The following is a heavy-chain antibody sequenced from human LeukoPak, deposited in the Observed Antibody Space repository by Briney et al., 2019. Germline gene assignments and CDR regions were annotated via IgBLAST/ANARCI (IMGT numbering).Heavy chain of an antibody. CDR1: GGSISSSSYY. D-gene: IGHD5-18*01. Sequence: SSETLSLTCTVPGGSISSSSYYWGWIRQPPGKGLEWIGSMYYSGSTYYNPSLKSRVTISVDRSKNQFSLKLSSVTAADTAVYYCAREAEGYSYGAFDYWGQGTLVTVSS. CDR3: AREAEGYSYGAFDY. CDR2: MYYSGST. V-gene: IGHV4-39*07. J-gene: IGHJ4*02.